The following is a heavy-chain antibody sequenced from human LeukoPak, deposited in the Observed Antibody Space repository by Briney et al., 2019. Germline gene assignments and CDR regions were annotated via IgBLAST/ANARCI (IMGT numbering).Heavy chain of an antibody. D-gene: IGHD2-2*01. CDR3: ARDPPQLDAFDI. Sequence: PGGSLRLSCAASGFTFSSYSMNWVRQAPGKGLEWVSYISSSGSTIYYADSVKGRFTISRGNAKNSLYLQMNSLRAEDTAVYYCARDPPQLDAFDIWGQGTMVTVSS. CDR2: ISSSGSTI. CDR1: GFTFSSYS. J-gene: IGHJ3*02. V-gene: IGHV3-48*04.